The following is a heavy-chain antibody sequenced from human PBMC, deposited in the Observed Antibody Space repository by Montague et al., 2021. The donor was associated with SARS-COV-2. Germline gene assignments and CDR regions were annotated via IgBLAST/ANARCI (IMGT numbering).Heavy chain of an antibody. CDR3: AHKGRGFRSGAFDY. CDR1: GFSLSTSGVG. CDR2: IYWDDDK. J-gene: IGHJ4*02. V-gene: IGHV2-5*02. D-gene: IGHD3-3*01. Sequence: PALVKPTQTLTLTCTFSGFSLSTSGVGVGWIRQPPGKALEWLALIYWDDDKRYSPSLKGRLTITKDTSKNQVVLTMTNMDPVDTATYFCAHKGRGFRSGAFDYWGQGTLVTVSS.